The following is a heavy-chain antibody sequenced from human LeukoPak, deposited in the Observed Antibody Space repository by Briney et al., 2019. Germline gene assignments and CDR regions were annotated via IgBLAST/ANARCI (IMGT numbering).Heavy chain of an antibody. V-gene: IGHV3-74*01. Sequence: PGGSLRLSCAASGFTFSSYWMHWVRQAPGKGLVRVSRINSDGSSTSYADSVKGRFTISRDNAKNTLYLQMNSLRAEDTAVYYCARGGRGSSGWYQGAFDIFGQGTMVNVSS. CDR3: ARGGRGSSGWYQGAFDI. CDR1: GFTFSSYW. J-gene: IGHJ3*02. CDR2: INSDGSST. D-gene: IGHD6-19*01.